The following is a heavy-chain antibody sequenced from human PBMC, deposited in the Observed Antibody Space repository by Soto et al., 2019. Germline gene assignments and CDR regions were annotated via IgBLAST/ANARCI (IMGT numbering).Heavy chain of an antibody. CDR3: AREGVYYYYGMDV. CDR1: GFTFSSYS. J-gene: IGHJ6*02. V-gene: IGHV3-48*02. Sequence: EVQLVESGGGLVQPGGSLRLSCAVSGFTFSSYSMNWVRQAPGKGLEWVSYISSSSSTIYYADSVKGRFTISRDNAKNSLYRQRNSLRDDDTAVYYCAREGVYYYYGMDVWGQGTTVTVSS. CDR2: ISSSSSTI. D-gene: IGHD3-16*01.